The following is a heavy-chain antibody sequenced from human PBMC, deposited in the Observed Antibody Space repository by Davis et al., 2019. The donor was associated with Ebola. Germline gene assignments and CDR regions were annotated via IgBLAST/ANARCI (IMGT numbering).Heavy chain of an antibody. CDR3: ARLRVLYSRSDY. CDR1: GGSFSGYY. CDR2: INHSGST. D-gene: IGHD6-13*01. J-gene: IGHJ4*02. Sequence: MPSETLSLTCAAHGGSFSGYYWSWIRQPPGKGLEWIGEINHSGSTNYNPSLKSRVTISVDTSKNQFSLKLSSVTAADTAVYYCARLRVLYSRSDYWGQGTLVTVSS. V-gene: IGHV4-34*01.